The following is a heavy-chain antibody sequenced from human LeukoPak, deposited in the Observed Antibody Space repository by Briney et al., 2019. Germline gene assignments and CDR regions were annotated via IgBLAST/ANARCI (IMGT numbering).Heavy chain of an antibody. Sequence: SETLSLTCTVSGGSISSSSYYWGWIRQPPGKGLEWIGNIYYSGSTYYNPSLKSRVTISLDTSKNQFSLKLSSVTAADTAVYYCATQYGGNSGKVIDYWGQGTLVTVSS. D-gene: IGHD4-23*01. J-gene: IGHJ4*02. CDR2: IYYSGST. CDR3: ATQYGGNSGKVIDY. CDR1: GGSISSSSYY. V-gene: IGHV4-39*07.